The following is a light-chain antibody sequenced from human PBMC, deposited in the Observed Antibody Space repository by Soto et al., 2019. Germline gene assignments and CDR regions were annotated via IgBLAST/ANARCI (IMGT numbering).Light chain of an antibody. V-gene: IGLV1-40*01. CDR2: GNS. Sequence: QSVLTQPPSVSGAPGQRVTISCTGSSSNIGAGYDVHWYQQLPGTAPKLLIYGNSNRPSGVPDRFSGSKSGTSASLAITGLQAEDEADYYCQSYDSSLNVVFGAGTKLTVL. CDR3: QSYDSSLNVV. CDR1: SSNIGAGYD. J-gene: IGLJ2*01.